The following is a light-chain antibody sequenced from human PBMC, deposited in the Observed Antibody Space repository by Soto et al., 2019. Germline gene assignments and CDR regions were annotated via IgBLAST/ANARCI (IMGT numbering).Light chain of an antibody. CDR1: QSINSW. CDR3: QQYGSAPRT. Sequence: DIQMTQSPSTLSASVGDRVTITFRASQSINSWLAWYQQKPGKAPKLLIQKASTLQSGVPSRFSGSQSGTDFTLTISSLEPEDFAVYYCQQYGSAPRTFGQGTKVDIK. CDR2: KAS. V-gene: IGKV1-5*03. J-gene: IGKJ1*01.